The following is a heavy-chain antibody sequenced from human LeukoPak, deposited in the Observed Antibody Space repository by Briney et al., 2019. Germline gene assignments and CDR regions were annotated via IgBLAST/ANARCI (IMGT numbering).Heavy chain of an antibody. CDR2: IRQDGSEK. D-gene: IGHD6-19*01. V-gene: IGHV3-7*01. Sequence: PGGSLRLSCAASGFTFSSYWMSWVRQAPGKGLEWVANIRQDGSEKYYVDSVKGRFTISRDNAKNSLYLQMNSLRAEDTAVYYCASGDGWSGYYFDYWGQGTLVTVSS. J-gene: IGHJ4*02. CDR3: ASGDGWSGYYFDY. CDR1: GFTFSSYW.